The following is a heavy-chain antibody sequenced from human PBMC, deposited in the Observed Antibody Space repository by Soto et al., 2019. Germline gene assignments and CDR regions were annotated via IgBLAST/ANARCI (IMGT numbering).Heavy chain of an antibody. V-gene: IGHV3-72*01. CDR3: ARLMGTSLDL. CDR2: ARNKAHGYTT. D-gene: IGHD2-8*01. J-gene: IGHJ4*02. Sequence: GGSLRLSCAASGFTFSDHHMDWVRQAPGKGLEWVGRARNKAHGYTTAYAASLKGRFTISRDDSKNSLSLQMNSLKTEDTAVYFCARLMGTSLDLWGQGTLVTVSS. CDR1: GFTFSDHH.